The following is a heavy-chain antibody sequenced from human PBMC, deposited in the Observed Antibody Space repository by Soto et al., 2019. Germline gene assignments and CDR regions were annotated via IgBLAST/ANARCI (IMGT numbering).Heavy chain of an antibody. CDR2: ISSASSYI. D-gene: IGHD3-10*01. CDR1: GFTFSDYS. CDR3: ARGDLVRGVNTRVDY. Sequence: GGSLRLSCAASGFTFSDYSMNWVRQAPGKGLEWVSSISSASSYIYYADSVKGRFTISSDNAKNSLYLQMNNLRAEDTAVYYCARGDLVRGVNTRVDYWGQGTLVTVSS. V-gene: IGHV3-21*01. J-gene: IGHJ4*02.